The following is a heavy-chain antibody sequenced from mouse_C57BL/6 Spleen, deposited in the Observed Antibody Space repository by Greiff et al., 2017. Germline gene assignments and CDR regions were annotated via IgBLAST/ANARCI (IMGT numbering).Heavy chain of an antibody. J-gene: IGHJ1*03. CDR2: ISSGSSTI. D-gene: IGHD2-3*01. V-gene: IGHV5-17*01. Sequence: EVQVVESGGGLVKPGGSLTLSCAASGFTFSDYGMHWVRQAPEKGLEWVAYISSGSSTIYYADTVKGRFTISRDNAKNTLFLQMTSLRSEDTAMYYCARGYDGYSYWYFDVWGTGTTVTVSS. CDR3: ARGYDGYSYWYFDV. CDR1: GFTFSDYG.